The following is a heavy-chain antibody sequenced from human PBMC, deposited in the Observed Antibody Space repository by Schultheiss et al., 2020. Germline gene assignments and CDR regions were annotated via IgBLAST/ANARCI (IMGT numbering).Heavy chain of an antibody. CDR3: ARDGSYYFDY. Sequence: GGSLRLSCAASGFTFSSYAMSWVRQAPGKGLEWVSGISWNSGSVGYVDSVKGRFTISRDNAKNSLYLQMNSLRAEDTAVYYCARDGSYYFDYWGQGTLVTVSS. V-gene: IGHV3-20*04. D-gene: IGHD2-2*03. J-gene: IGHJ4*02. CDR2: ISWNSGSV. CDR1: GFTFSSYA.